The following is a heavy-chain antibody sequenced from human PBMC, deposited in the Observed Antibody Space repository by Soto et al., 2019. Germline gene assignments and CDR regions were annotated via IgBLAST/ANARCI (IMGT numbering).Heavy chain of an antibody. J-gene: IGHJ4*02. D-gene: IGHD4-17*01. CDR3: ARDQYGETYFDN. V-gene: IGHV4-59*01. CDR1: GGSFSSDY. CDR2: IYNSGNT. Sequence: QVQLQESGPGLVKPSETLSLTCTVSGGSFSSDYWSWIRQPPGKGLEWIGYIYNSGNTNYNPSLVSRVSISVDTSKKQFSLHPSSATAADTAVYYCARDQYGETYFDNRGQGTLVSVSS.